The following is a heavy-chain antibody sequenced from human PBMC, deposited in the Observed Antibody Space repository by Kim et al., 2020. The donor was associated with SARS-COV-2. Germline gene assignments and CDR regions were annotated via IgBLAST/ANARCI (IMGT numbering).Heavy chain of an antibody. J-gene: IGHJ4*02. Sequence: SETLSLTCTVSGGSIRGTYYWGWVRQYPGGRLEWIGYIFYIGSAYYSPSLKSRVIISVDPSKNQFSLELTSVTAADAAVYFCARGDGDYQYYFDYWGQGSPVTVSS. V-gene: IGHV4-31*03. CDR2: IFYIGSA. CDR1: GGSIRGTYY. CDR3: ARGDGDYQYYFDY. D-gene: IGHD4-17*01.